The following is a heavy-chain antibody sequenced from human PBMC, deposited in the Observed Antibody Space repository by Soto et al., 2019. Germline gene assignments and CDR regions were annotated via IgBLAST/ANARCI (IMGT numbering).Heavy chain of an antibody. D-gene: IGHD1-1*01. CDR2: ISSSGSTI. J-gene: IGHJ6*02. V-gene: IGHV3-48*03. CDR1: GFTFSSYE. CDR3: ARNPFNFGMDV. Sequence: GRSLRLSCAASGFTFSSYEMNWVRQAPGKGLEWVSYISSSGSTIYYADSVKGRFTISRDNAKNSLYLQMNSLRAEDTAVYYCARNPFNFGMDVWGQGTTVTVS.